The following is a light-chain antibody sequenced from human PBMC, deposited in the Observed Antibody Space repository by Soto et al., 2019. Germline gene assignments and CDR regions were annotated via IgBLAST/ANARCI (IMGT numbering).Light chain of an antibody. Sequence: DIQMTQSPSSLSASVGDRVTITCRASQSIGKYLNWYRKKPGKAPNLLIYAASSLQSGVPSRFSGSGSGTDFTLTISSLQPEDFATYYCQQSYSTPPLTFGGGTKVDIK. CDR1: QSIGKY. V-gene: IGKV1-39*01. J-gene: IGKJ4*01. CDR2: AAS. CDR3: QQSYSTPPLT.